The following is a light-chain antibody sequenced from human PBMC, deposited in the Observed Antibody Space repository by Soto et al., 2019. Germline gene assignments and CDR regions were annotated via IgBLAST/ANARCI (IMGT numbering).Light chain of an antibody. Sequence: AIQMTQSPSSLSASVGDTVTITCRASQGIRNDLSWYQEKPGKAPKLLIYAASSLQTGVPSRFSGSGGGTEFTLTITSLQPEDFATYYCLPDYNYPRTFGQGTKVEIK. CDR1: QGIRND. CDR2: AAS. J-gene: IGKJ1*01. CDR3: LPDYNYPRT. V-gene: IGKV1-6*01.